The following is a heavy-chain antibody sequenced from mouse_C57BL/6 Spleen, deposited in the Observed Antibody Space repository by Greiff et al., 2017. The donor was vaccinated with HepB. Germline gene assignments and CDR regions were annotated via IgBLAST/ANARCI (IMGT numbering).Heavy chain of an antibody. CDR2: IHPNSGST. CDR1: GYTFTSYW. J-gene: IGHJ4*01. V-gene: IGHV1-64*01. CDR3: ARRGYCNYVYYAMDY. D-gene: IGHD2-1*01. Sequence: VQLQQPGAELVKPGASVKLSCKASGYTFTSYWMHWVKQRPGQGLEWIGMIHPNSGSTNYNEKFKSKATLTVDKSSSTAYMQLSSLTSEDSAVYYCARRGYCNYVYYAMDYWGQGTSVTVSS.